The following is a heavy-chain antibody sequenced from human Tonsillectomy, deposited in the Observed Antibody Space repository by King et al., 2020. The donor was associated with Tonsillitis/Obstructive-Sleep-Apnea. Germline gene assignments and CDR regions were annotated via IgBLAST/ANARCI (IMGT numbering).Heavy chain of an antibody. D-gene: IGHD4-11*01. Sequence: VQLQQWGAGRLKPSETLSLTCAVYGGSFSGYYWRWIRQPPGKGLEWIGEINHSGSTNYKPSLKSRVTISVDTSKNQFSLKLSSVPVADTAVYYCARGLTTGLVEYYYYYMDVWGKGTTVTVSS. CDR1: GGSFSGYY. CDR2: INHSGST. J-gene: IGHJ6*03. CDR3: ARGLTTGLVEYYYYYMDV. V-gene: IGHV4-34*01.